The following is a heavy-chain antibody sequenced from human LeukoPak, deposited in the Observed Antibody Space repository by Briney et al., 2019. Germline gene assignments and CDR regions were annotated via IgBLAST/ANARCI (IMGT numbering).Heavy chain of an antibody. CDR2: IYHSGST. CDR1: GGSISSYY. Sequence: PSETLSLTCTVSGGSISSYYWSWIRQPPGKGLEWIGYIYHSGSTYYNPSLKSRVTISVDRSKNQFSLKLSSVTAADTAVYYCARTSIAARRANAFDIWGHGTMVTVSS. V-gene: IGHV4-59*12. CDR3: ARTSIAARRANAFDI. D-gene: IGHD6-6*01. J-gene: IGHJ3*02.